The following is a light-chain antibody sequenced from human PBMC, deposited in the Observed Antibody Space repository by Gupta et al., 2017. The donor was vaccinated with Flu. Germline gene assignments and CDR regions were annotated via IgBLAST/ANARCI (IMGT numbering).Light chain of an antibody. CDR2: AKN. V-gene: IGLV3-19*01. CDR1: SIRKSY. J-gene: IGLJ2*01. Sequence: QTVRSTCQGDSIRKSYASWYQQKPGQAPGLVIYAKNIRPSGSPDRVSGSSSGNTASLTITGAQAEEEADYYCNSRDSTDNHQAVFGGGTKLTVL. CDR3: NSRDSTDNHQAV.